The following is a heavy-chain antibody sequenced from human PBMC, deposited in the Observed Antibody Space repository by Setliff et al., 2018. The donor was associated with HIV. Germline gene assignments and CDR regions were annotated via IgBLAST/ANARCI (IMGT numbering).Heavy chain of an antibody. CDR3: ARDPHDYGDPYCDY. D-gene: IGHD4-17*01. V-gene: IGHV4-34*01. J-gene: IGHJ4*02. CDR2: INHSGST. CDR1: GGSFSGYY. Sequence: LSLTCAIYGGSFSGYYWSWIRQPPGKGPEWIGEINHSGSTYYNPSLKSRVTISVDTSKNQFSLRLSSVTAADTAVYYCARDPHDYGDPYCDYWGQGTPVTVSS.